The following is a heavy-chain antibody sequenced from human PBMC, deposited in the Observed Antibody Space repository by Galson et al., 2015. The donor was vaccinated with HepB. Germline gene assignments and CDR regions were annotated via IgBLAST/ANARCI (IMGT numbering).Heavy chain of an antibody. CDR1: GGSFSGYY. D-gene: IGHD6-13*01. J-gene: IGHJ5*02. Sequence: LSLTCAVYGGSFSGYYWSWIRQPPGKGLEWIGEINHSGSTNYNPSLKSRVTISVDTSKNQFSLKLSSATAADTAVYYCARGGVAAAGTSNWFDPWGQGTLVTVSS. CDR3: ARGGVAAAGTSNWFDP. V-gene: IGHV4-34*01. CDR2: INHSGST.